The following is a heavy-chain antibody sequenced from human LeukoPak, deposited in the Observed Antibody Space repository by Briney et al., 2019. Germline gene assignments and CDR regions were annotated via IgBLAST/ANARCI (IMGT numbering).Heavy chain of an antibody. Sequence: SQTLSLTCAISGDSVSGNSGAWNWIRRSPSRGLEWLGRTYYSSKWYNDYAVSVKSRITINPDTSKNQFSLQLNSVTPEDTAVYYCARDREYSSSWYGPGAFDIWGQGTMVTVSS. CDR1: GDSVSGNSGA. CDR3: ARDREYSSSWYGPGAFDI. V-gene: IGHV6-1*01. D-gene: IGHD6-13*01. J-gene: IGHJ3*02. CDR2: TYYSSKWYN.